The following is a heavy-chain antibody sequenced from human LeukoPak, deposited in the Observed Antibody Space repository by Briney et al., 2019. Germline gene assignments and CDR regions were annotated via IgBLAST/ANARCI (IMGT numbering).Heavy chain of an antibody. Sequence: GGSLRLSSAAPGFTFTDSAMTWVRQAPRKGLEWVSAISTSGGDTIYTDSVKDRFTISRDNSKNTLYLQMNSLRAEDTAIYYCAKGGSYAPLDYWGQGTLVTVSS. D-gene: IGHD1-26*01. CDR2: ISTSGGDT. V-gene: IGHV3-23*01. CDR3: AKGGSYAPLDY. CDR1: GFTFTDSA. J-gene: IGHJ4*02.